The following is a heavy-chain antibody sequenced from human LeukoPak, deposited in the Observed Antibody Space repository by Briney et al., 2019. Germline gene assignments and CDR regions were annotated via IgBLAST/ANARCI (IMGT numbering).Heavy chain of an antibody. CDR1: GGTFSIYA. V-gene: IGHV1-69*13. Sequence: GASVKVSCKASGGTFSIYAISWVRQAPGQGLEWMGGIIPIFGTASYAQKFQGRVTITADESTSTAYMELSSLRSEDTAVYYCARGGGGDYYYYGMDVWGQGTTVTVSS. J-gene: IGHJ6*02. D-gene: IGHD4-17*01. CDR2: IIPIFGTA. CDR3: ARGGGGDYYYYGMDV.